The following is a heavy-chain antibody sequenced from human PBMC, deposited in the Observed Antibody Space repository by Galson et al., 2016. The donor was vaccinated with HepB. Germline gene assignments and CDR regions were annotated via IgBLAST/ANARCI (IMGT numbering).Heavy chain of an antibody. CDR1: GFTFTTYW. CDR2: IKQDGSEK. CDR3: ARFIASPWNDYYYYGMDV. Sequence: SLRLSCAASGFTFTTYWMGWVRQAPGKGLEWVATIKQDGSEKYYVDSVKGRFTISRDNSKNTLYLQMNSLRAEDTAVYYCARFIASPWNDYYYYGMDVWGQGTVVTVSS. V-gene: IGHV3-7*01. J-gene: IGHJ6*02. D-gene: IGHD1-1*01.